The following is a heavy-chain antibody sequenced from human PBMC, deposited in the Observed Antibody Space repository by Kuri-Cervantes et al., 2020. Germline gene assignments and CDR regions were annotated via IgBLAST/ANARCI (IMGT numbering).Heavy chain of an antibody. CDR1: AYSFTNCW. J-gene: IGHJ4*02. D-gene: IGHD6-19*01. Sequence: KVSCKGSAYSFTNCWIGWVRQMPGKGLEWMGIIYPADPEIRYSPSFQGQVTISADRSISTAYLQWSNLKASDTAMYYCARVDDITVAATSPFDYWGQGTLVTVSS. CDR2: IYPADPEI. V-gene: IGHV5-51*01. CDR3: ARVDDITVAATSPFDY.